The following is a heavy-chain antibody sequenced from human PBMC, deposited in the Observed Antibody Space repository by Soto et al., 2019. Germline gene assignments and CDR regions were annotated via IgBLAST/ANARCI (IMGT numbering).Heavy chain of an antibody. Sequence: SETLSLTCAVSGGSISSNNWWTWVRQPPGKGLEWIGEIYHNGGSNYHPSLQGRITISVDTSKNQFSLKLSSVTAADTAVYYCARVAMAVPVTPIDYWGQGTLVTVSS. CDR2: IYHNGGS. CDR3: ARVAMAVPVTPIDY. D-gene: IGHD6-19*01. CDR1: GGSISSNNW. V-gene: IGHV4-4*02. J-gene: IGHJ4*02.